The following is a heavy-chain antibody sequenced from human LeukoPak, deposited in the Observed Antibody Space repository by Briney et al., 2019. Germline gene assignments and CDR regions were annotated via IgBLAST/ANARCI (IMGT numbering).Heavy chain of an antibody. CDR2: INPNSGGT. D-gene: IGHD3-10*01. CDR3: ARYYPPGTYYGSGSYINCFDP. J-gene: IGHJ5*02. CDR1: GYTFTGYY. Sequence: ASVKVSCKASGYTFTGYYMHWVRQAPGQGLEWMGWINPNSGGTNYAQKFQGRVTMTRDTSISTAYMELSRLRSDDTAVYYCARYYPPGTYYGSGSYINCFDPWGQGTLVTVSS. V-gene: IGHV1-2*02.